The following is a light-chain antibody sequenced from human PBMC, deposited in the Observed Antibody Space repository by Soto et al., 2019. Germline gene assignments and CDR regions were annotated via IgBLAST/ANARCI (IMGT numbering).Light chain of an antibody. CDR3: QQGYISPPA. V-gene: IGKV1-39*01. CDR2: AGS. J-gene: IGKJ1*01. CDR1: QSISNY. Sequence: IQILQYQASLSASVGDRVTITCRTSQSISNYLHWYQQSPGRAPKLLIYAGSTLEGGVSSRFSGRGSGTDFTLTISSLQPGDVATYYCQQGYISPPAFGQGTKVDIK.